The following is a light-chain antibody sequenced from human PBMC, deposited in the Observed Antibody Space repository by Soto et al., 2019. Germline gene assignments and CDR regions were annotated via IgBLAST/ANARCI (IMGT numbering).Light chain of an antibody. J-gene: IGKJ4*01. CDR3: QQLNSYPLT. CDR1: QGISSY. CDR2: AAS. Sequence: IQLTQSPSSLSASVGDRVTITCRASQGISSYLAWYQQKPGKAPKLLIYAASTLQSGVPSRFSGSGSGTDFTITISSLQPEDVATYYCQQLNSYPLTFGGGTKVEIK. V-gene: IGKV1-9*01.